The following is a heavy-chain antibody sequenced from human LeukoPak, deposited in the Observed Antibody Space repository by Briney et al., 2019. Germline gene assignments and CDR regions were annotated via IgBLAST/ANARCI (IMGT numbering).Heavy chain of an antibody. J-gene: IGHJ4*02. D-gene: IGHD5-12*01. CDR3: ARHGGRGYSGYVRFPWFFDY. Sequence: SETLSLTCTVSGYSIRSDYYWGWIRQPPGKGLEWIGYIYYSGSTNYNPSLKSRVTISVDTSKNQFSLKLSSVTAADTAVYYCARHGGRGYSGYVRFPWFFDYWGQGTLVTVSS. CDR1: GYSIRSDYY. CDR2: IYYSGST. V-gene: IGHV4-59*08.